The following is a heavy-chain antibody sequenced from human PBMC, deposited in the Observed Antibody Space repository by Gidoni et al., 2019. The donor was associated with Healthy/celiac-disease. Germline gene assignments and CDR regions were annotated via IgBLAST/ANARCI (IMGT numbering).Heavy chain of an antibody. D-gene: IGHD6-6*01. J-gene: IGHJ6*03. V-gene: IGHV3-48*01. CDR1: VFTFSSYS. CDR3: ARDTYSSSSPYYYYYYYMDV. Sequence: EVQLVESGGGLVQPGGSLRLSCAASVFTFSSYSMNWVRQAPGKGLEWVSYISSSSSTIYYADSVKGRFTISRDNAKNSLYLQMNSLRAEDTAVYYCARDTYSSSSPYYYYYYYMDVWGKGTTVTVSS. CDR2: ISSSSSTI.